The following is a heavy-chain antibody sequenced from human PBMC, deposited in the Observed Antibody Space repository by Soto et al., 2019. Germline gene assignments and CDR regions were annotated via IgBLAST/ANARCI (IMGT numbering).Heavy chain of an antibody. Sequence: PGGTLTLSCAASGFTFSDYWMHWVRQVPGKGLVLVSRMSGDGSSTSYADSVKGRFTFSRDNAKNTRYLQMNSLRAEDTAVYYCARGIGYSAQDYWGQGTLVTVSS. D-gene: IGHD6-13*01. J-gene: IGHJ4*02. CDR1: GFTFSDYW. CDR2: MSGDGSST. CDR3: ARGIGYSAQDY. V-gene: IGHV3-74*01.